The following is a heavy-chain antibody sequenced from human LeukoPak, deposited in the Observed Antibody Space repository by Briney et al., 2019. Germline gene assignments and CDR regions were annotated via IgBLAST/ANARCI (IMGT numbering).Heavy chain of an antibody. V-gene: IGHV3-7*01. D-gene: IGHD2-2*01. CDR2: IKQDGSEK. J-gene: IGHJ4*02. CDR1: GLTFRTYW. Sequence: GGSLRLSYAASGLTFRTYWTSWVRQPPGKGLEWVANIKQDGSEKYYVDSVKGRFTISRDNAKNSLYLQVNSLRAEDTAVYYCARNARSYFYYWGQGTLVTVSS. CDR3: ARNARSYFYY.